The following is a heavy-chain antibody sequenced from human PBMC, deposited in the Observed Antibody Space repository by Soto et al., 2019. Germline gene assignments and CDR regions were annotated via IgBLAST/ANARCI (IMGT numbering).Heavy chain of an antibody. J-gene: IGHJ4*02. V-gene: IGHV3-30*18. CDR3: AKDSNDFWRGYYTRPLDY. Sequence: PGWSLRLSCAASGFTFSNYGMHWVRQAPGKGLEWVAVISYDGSNKYYADSVKGRFTISRDNSKNTLYLQMNSLRAEDTAVYYCAKDSNDFWRGYYTRPLDYWGQGTLVTVSS. CDR1: GFTFSNYG. CDR2: ISYDGSNK. D-gene: IGHD3-3*01.